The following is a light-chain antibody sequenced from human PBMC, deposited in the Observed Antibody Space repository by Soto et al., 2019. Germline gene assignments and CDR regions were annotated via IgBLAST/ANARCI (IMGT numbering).Light chain of an antibody. CDR1: QSMYNN. Sequence: EIVMTQSPATLSVSPGERATLSCRASQSMYNNLAWYQQKPGQAPRLLIYHASARATGIPARFSGSGSGTEFTLTIGSLQSEDFAVYFCQQYNNWPLTVGGGTKVEI. J-gene: IGKJ4*01. V-gene: IGKV3-15*01. CDR2: HAS. CDR3: QQYNNWPLT.